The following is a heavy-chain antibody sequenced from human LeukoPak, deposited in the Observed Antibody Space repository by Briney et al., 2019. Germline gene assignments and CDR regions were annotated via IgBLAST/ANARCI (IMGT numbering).Heavy chain of an antibody. D-gene: IGHD2-21*02. CDR2: VDPEDGET. CDR1: GYTFTDYY. Sequence: ASVKISCKASGYTFTDYYMHWVQQAPGRGLEWMGRVDPEDGETLYAEKFQGRVTITADTSTDTAYMEMSSLRSEDTAVYYCASVPGYCGGDCYPGDAFDIWGQGTMVTVSS. CDR3: ASVPGYCGGDCYPGDAFDI. J-gene: IGHJ3*02. V-gene: IGHV1-69-2*01.